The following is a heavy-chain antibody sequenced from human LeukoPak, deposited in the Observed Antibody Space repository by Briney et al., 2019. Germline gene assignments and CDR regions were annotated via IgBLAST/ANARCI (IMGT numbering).Heavy chain of an antibody. V-gene: IGHV3-23*01. J-gene: IGHJ4*02. Sequence: GGSLRLSCAASVFSFGVHAMTWVRQAPGKGPEWVATIGGPAETFYADSVKGRFIISRDNSRNSLYLQMNSLRAEDSALYYCAKDWTSHNGVYDCLDFWGQGTQVTVSS. CDR2: IGGPAET. CDR1: VFSFGVHA. CDR3: AKDWTSHNGVYDCLDF. D-gene: IGHD3-16*01.